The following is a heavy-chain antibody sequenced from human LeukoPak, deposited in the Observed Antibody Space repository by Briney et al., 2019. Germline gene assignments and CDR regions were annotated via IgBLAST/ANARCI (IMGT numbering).Heavy chain of an antibody. CDR1: GFTFSRYW. Sequence: PGGSLRLSCAASGFTFSRYWMSWVRQAPGKGLEWIGSIYYSGSTYYNPSLKSRVTISVDTSKNQFSLKLSSVTAADTAVYYCARHPEDIVLMVYAPRNNWFDPWGQGTLVTVSS. CDR3: ARHPEDIVLMVYAPRNNWFDP. CDR2: IYYSGST. D-gene: IGHD2-8*01. V-gene: IGHV4-39*01. J-gene: IGHJ5*02.